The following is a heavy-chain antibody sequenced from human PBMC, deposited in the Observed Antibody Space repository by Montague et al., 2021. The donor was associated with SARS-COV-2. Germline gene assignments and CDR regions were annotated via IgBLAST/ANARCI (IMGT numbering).Heavy chain of an antibody. CDR2: ISFSSST. V-gene: IGHV4-39*01. Sequence: SETLSLTCTVSGGSIASTNYYWACIRQPPGKGLEWIVSISFSSSTYHNPSLKIRVTISVDTSMNQFSLRLSTVTAADTALYYCARQNHGRGWDEISFDYWGQGTRVTVSS. CDR3: ARQNHGRGWDEISFDY. J-gene: IGHJ4*02. CDR1: GGSIASTNYY. D-gene: IGHD1-14*01.